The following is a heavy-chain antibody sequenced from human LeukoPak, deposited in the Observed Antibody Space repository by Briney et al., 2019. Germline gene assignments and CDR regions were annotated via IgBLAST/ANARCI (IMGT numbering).Heavy chain of an antibody. CDR1: GFTFSSYS. Sequence: GGSLRLSCAASGFTFSSYSMNWVRQAPGKGLEWVSSISSSSSYIYYADSVKGRFTISRDNAKNSLYLQMNSLRAEDTAVYYCARDLLVGASYYYYYGMDVWGQGTTVTVSS. V-gene: IGHV3-21*01. CDR2: ISSSSSYI. D-gene: IGHD1-26*01. J-gene: IGHJ6*02. CDR3: ARDLLVGASYYYYYGMDV.